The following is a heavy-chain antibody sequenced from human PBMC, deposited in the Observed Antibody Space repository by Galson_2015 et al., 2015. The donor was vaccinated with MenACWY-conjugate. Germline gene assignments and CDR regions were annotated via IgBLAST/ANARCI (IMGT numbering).Heavy chain of an antibody. V-gene: IGHV3-30*02. CDR2: IRNDGGVK. J-gene: IGHJ4*02. CDR1: GFTFRNYA. D-gene: IGHD2-15*01. CDR3: AKDAGKDSPPADY. Sequence: SLRLSCAASGFTFRNYAIHWVRQAPGKGLEWVAFIRNDGGVKYYVDSVKGRFTISRDNSKNTLYLQMNSLSPEDTAIYYCAKDAGKDSPPADYWGQGTLVTVSS.